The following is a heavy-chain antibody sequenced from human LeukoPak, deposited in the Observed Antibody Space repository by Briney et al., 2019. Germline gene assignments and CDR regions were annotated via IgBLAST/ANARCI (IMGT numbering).Heavy chain of an antibody. CDR3: ASFVLVRDAFDI. D-gene: IGHD6-13*01. V-gene: IGHV4-61*02. J-gene: IGHJ3*02. CDR2: IYTSGST. Sequence: KPSETLSLTCTVSGGSISSGSYYWSWIRQPAGKGLEWIGRIYTSGSTNYNPSLKSRVTISVDASKNQFSLKLSSVTAADTAVYYCASFVLVRDAFDIWGQGTMVTVSS. CDR1: GGSISSGSYY.